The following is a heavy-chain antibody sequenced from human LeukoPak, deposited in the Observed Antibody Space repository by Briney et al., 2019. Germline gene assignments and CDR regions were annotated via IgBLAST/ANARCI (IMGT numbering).Heavy chain of an antibody. CDR2: IYYSGST. D-gene: IGHD5/OR15-5a*01. J-gene: IGHJ6*02. CDR3: ARSTMHYYYGMDV. CDR1: GGSISSYY. V-gene: IGHV4-59*01. Sequence: PSETLSPTCTVSGGSISSYYWSWIRQPPEKGLEWIGYIYYSGSTNYNPSLKSRVTISVDTSKNQFSLKLSSVTAADTAVYYCARSTMHYYYGMDVWGQGTTVTVS.